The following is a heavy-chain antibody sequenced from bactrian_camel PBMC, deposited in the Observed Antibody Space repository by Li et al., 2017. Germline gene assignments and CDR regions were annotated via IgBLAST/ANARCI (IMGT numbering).Heavy chain of an antibody. D-gene: IGHD3*01. CDR2: IYTGGGST. Sequence: VQLVESGGGSVQAGGSLRLACKVSGHLRGCMTWFRRPPGKEREGVAAIYTGGGSTYYRDSVKGRFTISRDNDKDTLYLQMNSLKIEDTAVYYCALGSSRQATMTARGKGTQVTVS. CDR1: GHLRGC. J-gene: IGHJ4*01. V-gene: IGHV3S31*01.